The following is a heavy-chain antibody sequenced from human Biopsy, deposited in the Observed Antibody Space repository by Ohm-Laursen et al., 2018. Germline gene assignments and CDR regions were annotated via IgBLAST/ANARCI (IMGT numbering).Heavy chain of an antibody. CDR1: GYNFISYS. Sequence: SSVKVSCKTSGYNFISYSINWVRQAPGQGLKWMGWIRPLNGDTKYGQKFQDRVTMTTDTSTSTVYMELTSLRSDDTAMYYCARGEVTFGELIVSLDSWGQGTLVTVSS. CDR2: IRPLNGDT. D-gene: IGHD3-16*02. V-gene: IGHV1-18*01. J-gene: IGHJ4*02. CDR3: ARGEVTFGELIVSLDS.